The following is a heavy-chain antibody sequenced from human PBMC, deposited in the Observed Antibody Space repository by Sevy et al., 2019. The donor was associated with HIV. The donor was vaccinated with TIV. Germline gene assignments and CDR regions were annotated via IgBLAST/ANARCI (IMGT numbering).Heavy chain of an antibody. Sequence: GGSLRLSCAASGFTFSSYGMHWVRQAPGKGLEWVAVISYDGSNKYYADSVKGRFAISRDNSKNTLYLQMNSLRAEDTAVYYCAKDPYYYDSSGYYYDYWGQGTLVTVSS. CDR1: GFTFSSYG. J-gene: IGHJ4*02. D-gene: IGHD3-22*01. V-gene: IGHV3-30*18. CDR2: ISYDGSNK. CDR3: AKDPYYYDSSGYYYDY.